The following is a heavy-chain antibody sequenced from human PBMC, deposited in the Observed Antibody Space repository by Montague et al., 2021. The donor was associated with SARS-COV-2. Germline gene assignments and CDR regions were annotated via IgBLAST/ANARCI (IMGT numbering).Heavy chain of an antibody. CDR3: ARLGRGYSYAQSAFDI. V-gene: IGHV4-59*08. Sequence: SETLSLTCTVSGGSTSSYYWSWIRQPPGKGLEWIGYIYYSGSTNYNPSLKSRVTISVDTSKNQFSLKLSPVTAADTAVYYCARLGRGYSYAQSAFDIWGQGTMVTVPS. CDR1: GGSTSSYY. D-gene: IGHD5-18*01. CDR2: IYYSGST. J-gene: IGHJ3*02.